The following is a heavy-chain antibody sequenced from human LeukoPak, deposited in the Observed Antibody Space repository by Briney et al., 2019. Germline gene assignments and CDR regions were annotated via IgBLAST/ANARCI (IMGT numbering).Heavy chain of an antibody. V-gene: IGHV3-33*01. D-gene: IGHD5-24*01. CDR1: GFTFSSFG. CDR2: IWYDASDR. Sequence: GSLRLSCAASGFTFSSFGIHWVRQAPGKGLEWVAVIWYDASDRYYADSVKGRFTISRDNSKNTLFLQMNSLRDDDTAVYYCVRGVGVSRFNYFDPWGQGTLVVVSS. J-gene: IGHJ5*02. CDR3: VRGVGVSRFNYFDP.